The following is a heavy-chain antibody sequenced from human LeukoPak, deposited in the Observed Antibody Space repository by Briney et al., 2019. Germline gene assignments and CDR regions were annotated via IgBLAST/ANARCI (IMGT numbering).Heavy chain of an antibody. Sequence: PGGSLRLSCAASGFTFSSYSMNWVRQAPGKGLEWVSSISSSSSYIYYADSVKGRFTISRDNAKNSLYLQMNSLRAEDTAVYYCAKDAYGDYPDAFDIWGQGTMVTVSS. CDR3: AKDAYGDYPDAFDI. CDR1: GFTFSSYS. J-gene: IGHJ3*02. D-gene: IGHD4-17*01. CDR2: ISSSSSYI. V-gene: IGHV3-21*01.